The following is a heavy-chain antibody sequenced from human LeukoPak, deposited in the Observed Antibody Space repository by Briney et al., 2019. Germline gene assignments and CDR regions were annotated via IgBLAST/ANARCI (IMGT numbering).Heavy chain of an antibody. CDR2: IYYGGST. V-gene: IGHV4-59*01. J-gene: IGHJ4*02. D-gene: IGHD4-17*01. Sequence: SETLSLTCAVYGGSFSGYYWSWIRQPPGKGLEWIGYIYYGGSTNYNPSLKNRLTISVDTSKNQFSLKLSSVTAADTAVYYCARALYYGDYRGYCDYWGQGTLVTVSS. CDR3: ARALYYGDYRGYCDY. CDR1: GGSFSGYY.